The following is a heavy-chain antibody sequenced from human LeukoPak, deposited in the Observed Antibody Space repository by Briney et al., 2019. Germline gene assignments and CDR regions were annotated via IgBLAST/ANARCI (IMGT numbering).Heavy chain of an antibody. D-gene: IGHD3-10*02. CDR1: GLTFSSYE. CDR3: AELGITMIGGV. J-gene: IGHJ3*01. V-gene: IGHV3-48*03. Sequence: GGSLRLSCAASGLTFSSYEMNWVRQAPGKGLEWVSYISSAGTTIYYADSVKGRFTISRDNAKNSLYLQMNSLRAEDTAVYYCAELGITMIGGVWGQGTMVTVSS. CDR2: ISSAGTTI.